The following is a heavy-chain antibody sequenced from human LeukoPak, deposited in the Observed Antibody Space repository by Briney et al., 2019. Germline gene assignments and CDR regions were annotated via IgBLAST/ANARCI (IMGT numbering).Heavy chain of an antibody. CDR1: GFTFSRYW. J-gene: IGHJ4*02. Sequence: PGGSLRLSCAASGFTFSRYWMSWVRQAPGKGLEWVSSISSSSSYIYYADSVKGRFTISRDNAKNSLYLQMNSLRAEDTAVYYCARVGSILTGIYYFDYWGQGTLVTVSS. CDR2: ISSSSSYI. CDR3: ARVGSILTGIYYFDY. V-gene: IGHV3-21*01. D-gene: IGHD3-9*01.